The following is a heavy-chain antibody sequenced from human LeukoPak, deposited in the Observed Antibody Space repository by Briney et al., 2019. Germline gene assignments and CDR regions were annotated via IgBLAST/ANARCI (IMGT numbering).Heavy chain of an antibody. Sequence: PGGSLRLSCAASGFTFSSYWMSWVRQAPGKGLGWVSVIYSGGSTYYADSVKGRFTISRDNSKNTLYLQMNSLRAEDTAVYYCARDAFYGSGPLDYWGQGTLVTVSS. D-gene: IGHD3-10*01. V-gene: IGHV3-66*01. CDR1: GFTFSSYW. CDR2: IYSGGST. CDR3: ARDAFYGSGPLDY. J-gene: IGHJ4*02.